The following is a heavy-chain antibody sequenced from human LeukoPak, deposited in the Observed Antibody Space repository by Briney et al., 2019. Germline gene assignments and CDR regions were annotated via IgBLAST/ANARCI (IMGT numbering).Heavy chain of an antibody. CDR3: AKDKARGSPFDYYYMDV. CDR1: GFTFSSYS. Sequence: AGGSLRLSCAASGFTFSSYSMNWVRQAPGKGLEWVSSISSGSSYIYYADSVKGRFTISRDNAKNSLYLQMNSLRAEDTAVYYCAKDKARGSPFDYYYMDVWGKGTTVTVSS. J-gene: IGHJ6*03. CDR2: ISSGSSYI. V-gene: IGHV3-21*01. D-gene: IGHD1-26*01.